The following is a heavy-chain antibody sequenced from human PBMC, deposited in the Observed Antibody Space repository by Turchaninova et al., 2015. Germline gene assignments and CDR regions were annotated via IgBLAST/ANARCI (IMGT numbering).Heavy chain of an antibody. CDR3: AHRHDGYNGNSGNVDV. CDR1: GFSLSTGGVG. V-gene: IGHV2-5*02. CDR2: LYWDDYK. Sequence: QITLKESGPTLVKPTQTLTLTCTFSGFSLSTGGVGVGWIRQPPGKALERLAFLYWDDYKPYSPSLKSRLTITKDTSKNRVVLIRTNMDPVDTATYYCAHRHDGYNGNSGNVDVWDQGTLVAVAS. D-gene: IGHD1-7*01. J-gene: IGHJ4*02.